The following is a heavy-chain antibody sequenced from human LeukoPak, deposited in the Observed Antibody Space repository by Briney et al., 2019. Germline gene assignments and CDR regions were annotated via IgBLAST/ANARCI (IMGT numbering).Heavy chain of an antibody. D-gene: IGHD2-15*01. J-gene: IGHJ6*03. CDR3: ARVTVVANLYYMDV. CDR1: GGSISSGDYY. CDR2: IYYSGST. V-gene: IGHV4-30-4*08. Sequence: NPSQTLSLTCTVSGGSISSGDYYWSWIRQPPGKGLEWIGYIYYSGSTYYNPSLKSRVTISVDTSKNQFSLKLSSVTAADTAVYYCARVTVVANLYYMDVRGKGTTVTVSS.